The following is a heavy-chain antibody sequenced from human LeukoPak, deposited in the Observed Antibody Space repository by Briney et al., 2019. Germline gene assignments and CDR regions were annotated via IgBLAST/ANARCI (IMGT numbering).Heavy chain of an antibody. V-gene: IGHV3-7*01. CDR3: ARQYCSSTSCYRYFDY. D-gene: IGHD2-2*02. CDR2: IKRDGSEK. Sequence: GGSLRLSCAASGFTFSSYWMSWVRQAPGKGLEWVANIKRDGSEKYYVDSVKGRFTISRDNAKNSLYLQMNSLRAEDTAVYYCARQYCSSTSCYRYFDYWGQGTLVTVSS. J-gene: IGHJ4*02. CDR1: GFTFSSYW.